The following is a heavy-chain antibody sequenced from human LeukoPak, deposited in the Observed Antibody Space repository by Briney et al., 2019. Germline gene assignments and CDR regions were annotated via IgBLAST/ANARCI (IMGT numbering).Heavy chain of an antibody. V-gene: IGHV3-49*03. J-gene: IGHJ4*02. CDR3: TRGIGYTYGWSD. CDR2: IRRIPSGGTT. CDR1: GFTFTDYA. Sequence: PGRSLRLSCVTSGFTFTDYAISWFRQAPGKGLEWVGFIRRIPSGGTTDYVASVKGRFTISRDNSKSIAYLQMNSLESEDTAMYYCTRGIGYTYGWSDWGQGTLVTVSS. D-gene: IGHD5-18*01.